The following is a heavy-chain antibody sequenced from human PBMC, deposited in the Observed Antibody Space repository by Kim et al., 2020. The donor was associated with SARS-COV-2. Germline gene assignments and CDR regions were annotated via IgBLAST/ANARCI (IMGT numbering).Heavy chain of an antibody. CDR2: ISSSSSTI. J-gene: IGHJ4*02. Sequence: GGSLILSCAASGFTFSSYSMNWVRQAPGKGLEWVSYISSSSSTIYYADSVKGRFTISRDNAKNSLYLQMNSLRDEDTAVYYCARDPYTTMVQGDDYWGQGTLVTVSS. CDR3: ARDPYTTMVQGDDY. D-gene: IGHD3-10*01. CDR1: GFTFSSYS. V-gene: IGHV3-48*02.